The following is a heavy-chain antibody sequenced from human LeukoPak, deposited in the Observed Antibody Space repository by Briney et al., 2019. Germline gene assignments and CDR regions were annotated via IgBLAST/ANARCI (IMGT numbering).Heavy chain of an antibody. CDR2: INWNGGST. CDR3: ARAVGSEYAFDI. J-gene: IGHJ3*02. V-gene: IGHV3-20*04. D-gene: IGHD2-15*01. Sequence: PGGSLRLSCAASGFTFDDYGMSWVRQAPGKGLEWVSGINWNGGSTGYADSMKGRFTISRDNAKNSLYLQMNSLRAEDTALYYCARAVGSEYAFDIWGQGTMVTVSS. CDR1: GFTFDDYG.